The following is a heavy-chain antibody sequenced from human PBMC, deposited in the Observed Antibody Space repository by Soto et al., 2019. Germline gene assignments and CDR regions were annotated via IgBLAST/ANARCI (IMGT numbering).Heavy chain of an antibody. CDR2: MNAGSGNT. D-gene: IGHD2-15*01. Sequence: ASVKVSCKASGYTFTSYAMHWVRQAPGQRLEWMGWMNAGSGNTKYSQKFQGRVTMTRNTSISTAYMELSSLRSEDTAVYYCARGLAFCGGSCYSGILWGQGTLVTVSS. J-gene: IGHJ4*02. CDR3: ARGLAFCGGSCYSGIL. CDR1: GYTFTSYA. V-gene: IGHV1-3*01.